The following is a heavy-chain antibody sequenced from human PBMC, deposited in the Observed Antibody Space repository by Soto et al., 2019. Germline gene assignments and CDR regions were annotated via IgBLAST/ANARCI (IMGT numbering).Heavy chain of an antibody. V-gene: IGHV3-21*02. CDR2: ISTTRSFI. J-gene: IGHJ4*02. CDR3: AREGSLYVASLSNCFDY. D-gene: IGHD3-16*01. CDR1: GFTFSSYS. Sequence: EVQLVESGGGLVKPGGSLRLSCAASGFTFSSYSMNWVRQAPGKGLEWVSSISTTRSFIYFADSVKGRVTMSRDNAKNSLYLQMSSLRAEDTAVYYCAREGSLYVASLSNCFDYWGQGTLVTVSS.